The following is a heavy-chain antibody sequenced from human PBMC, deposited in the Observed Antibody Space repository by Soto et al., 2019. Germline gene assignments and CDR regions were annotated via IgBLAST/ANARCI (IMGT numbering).Heavy chain of an antibody. CDR1: GASMNTYY. CDR3: ARGNTHGYYYMDV. J-gene: IGHJ6*03. V-gene: IGHV4-59*08. CDR2: FYYSGLT. Sequence: SETLSLTCAVSGASMNTYYWSLIRQPPGKGLEWIGYFYYSGLTNYNPSLKSRVTISLDTSKNQFSLKLSSVTAADTAVYFCARGNTHGYYYMDVWGRGTTVTVSS. D-gene: IGHD3-22*01.